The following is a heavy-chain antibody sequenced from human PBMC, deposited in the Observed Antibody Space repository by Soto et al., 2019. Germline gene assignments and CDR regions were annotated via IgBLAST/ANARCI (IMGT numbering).Heavy chain of an antibody. CDR3: TTDLAPSSWYEGVDY. Sequence: GGSLGGCCAASGVTLSNAWMSWVRQAPGKGLEWVGRIKSKTDGGTTDYAAPVKGRFTISRDDSKNTLYLQMNSLKTEDTAVYYCTTDLAPSSWYEGVDYWGQGTLVTVSS. V-gene: IGHV3-15*01. D-gene: IGHD6-13*01. J-gene: IGHJ4*02. CDR2: IKSKTDGGTT. CDR1: GVTLSNAW.